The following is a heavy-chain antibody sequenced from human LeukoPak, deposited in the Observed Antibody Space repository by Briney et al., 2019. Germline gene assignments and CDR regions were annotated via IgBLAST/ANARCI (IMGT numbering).Heavy chain of an antibody. J-gene: IGHJ3*02. V-gene: IGHV5-51*01. CDR3: ARRSYYDSSGYYSVAAFDI. CDR2: IYPGDSDT. D-gene: IGHD3-22*01. Sequence: GESLKISCKGSGYSFTSYWIGWVRQMPGKGLEWMGIIYPGDSDTRYSPSFQGQVTISADKSISTAYLQWSSLKASDTAMYCCARRSYYDSSGYYSVAAFDIWGQGTMVTVSS. CDR1: GYSFTSYW.